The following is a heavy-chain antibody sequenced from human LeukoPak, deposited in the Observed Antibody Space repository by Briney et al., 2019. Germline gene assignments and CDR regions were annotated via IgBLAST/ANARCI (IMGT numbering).Heavy chain of an antibody. CDR3: AKAQGSGSHYGMDV. V-gene: IGHV3-23*01. J-gene: IGHJ6*02. Sequence: GGSLRLSCAASGFTFSNAWMNWVRQAPGKGLEWVSAISGSGGSTYYADSVKGRFTISRDNSKNTLYLQMNSLRAEDTAVYYCAKAQGSGSHYGMDVWGQGTTVTVSS. CDR1: GFTFSNAW. CDR2: ISGSGGST. D-gene: IGHD3-10*01.